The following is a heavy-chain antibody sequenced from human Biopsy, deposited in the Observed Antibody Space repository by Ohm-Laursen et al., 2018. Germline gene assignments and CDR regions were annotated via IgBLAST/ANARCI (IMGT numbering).Heavy chain of an antibody. Sequence: GSLRLSCTASGFTFGDYYMSWIRQAPGKGLEWLSYISGSGVTKMYADSVKGRFTVSRDNAKNSLYLEMSNLTVEDTAVYYCATDGAGSYNENWGQGTLVSVSS. V-gene: IGHV3-11*01. CDR3: ATDGAGSYNEN. D-gene: IGHD3-10*01. CDR2: ISGSGVTK. CDR1: GFTFGDYY. J-gene: IGHJ4*02.